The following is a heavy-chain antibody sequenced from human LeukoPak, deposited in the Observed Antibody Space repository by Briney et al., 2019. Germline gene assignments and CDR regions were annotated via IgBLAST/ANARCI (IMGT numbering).Heavy chain of an antibody. J-gene: IGHJ4*02. CDR3: ARARLRFSGYCSGGSCYPADY. CDR2: INPNSGGT. Sequence: ASVKVSCKASGYTFTGYYMHWVRQAPGQGLEWMGWINPNSGGTNYAQKFQGRVTMTRDTSISPAYMELSRLRSDDTAVYYCARARLRFSGYCSGGSCYPADYWGQGTLVTVSS. V-gene: IGHV1-2*02. D-gene: IGHD2-15*01. CDR1: GYTFTGYY.